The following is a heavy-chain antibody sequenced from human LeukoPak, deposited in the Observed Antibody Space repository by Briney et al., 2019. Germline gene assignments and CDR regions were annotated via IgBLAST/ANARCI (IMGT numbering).Heavy chain of an antibody. Sequence: PGESLRLSCAASGFTFSDSWMSWVRQAPGKGLEYVAHIKQDGSEKYYVDSVKGRFTISRDNARNSPYLQVNSLRAEDTAVYYCARNWGWSAGYWGQGTLVTVSS. CDR1: GFTFSDSW. CDR3: ARNWGWSAGY. J-gene: IGHJ4*02. V-gene: IGHV3-7*03. CDR2: IKQDGSEK. D-gene: IGHD3-16*01.